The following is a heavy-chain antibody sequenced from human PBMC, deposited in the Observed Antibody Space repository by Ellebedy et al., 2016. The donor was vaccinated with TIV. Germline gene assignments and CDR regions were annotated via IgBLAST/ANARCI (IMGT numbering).Heavy chain of an antibody. CDR3: TRQVPYGPFDY. CDR1: GYTFSNYA. Sequence: ASVKVSCXASGYTFSNYAIHWVRQAPGQRLEWMGWIHAGKGDTRYSQKFQGRVTFTWDTSASTVYMELNSLRSEDSAVYYCTRQVPYGPFDYWGQGTLVTVSS. CDR2: IHAGKGDT. J-gene: IGHJ4*02. D-gene: IGHD4-17*01. V-gene: IGHV1-3*01.